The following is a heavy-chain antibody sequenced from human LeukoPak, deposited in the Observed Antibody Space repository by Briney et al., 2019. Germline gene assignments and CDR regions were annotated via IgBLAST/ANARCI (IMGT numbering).Heavy chain of an antibody. D-gene: IGHD1-26*01. CDR2: ISGGSTSI. CDR1: GFTFSSYS. V-gene: IGHV3-48*04. Sequence: GGSLRLSCAASGFTFSSYSMNWVRQAPGKGLEWVSYISGGSTSIYYGDSVKGRFTISRDDSRNTLYLQMNSLRGDDTAVYYCAKDVGKWESLHFFDYWGQGTLVTVSS. J-gene: IGHJ4*02. CDR3: AKDVGKWESLHFFDY.